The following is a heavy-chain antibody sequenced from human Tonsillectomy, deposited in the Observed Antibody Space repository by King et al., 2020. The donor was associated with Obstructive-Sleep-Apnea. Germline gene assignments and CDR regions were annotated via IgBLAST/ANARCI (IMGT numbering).Heavy chain of an antibody. J-gene: IGHJ4*02. CDR2: IFSNDEE. D-gene: IGHD5-18*01. CDR1: GFSLSIARMG. CDR3: ARLRGYTDGYIDY. Sequence: VTLKESGPVLVKPTETLTLTCTVSGFSLSIARMGVSWIRQPPGKALEWLAHIFSNDEESYTTSLKSRLTISKDTSKSQLVLTMTNMDPVDTATYYCARLRGYTDGYIDYWGQGTLVTVSS. V-gene: IGHV2-26*01.